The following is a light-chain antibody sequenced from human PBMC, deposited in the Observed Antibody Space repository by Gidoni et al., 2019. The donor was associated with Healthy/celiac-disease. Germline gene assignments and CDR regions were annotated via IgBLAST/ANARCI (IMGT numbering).Light chain of an antibody. CDR2: DVS. CDR3: SSYTSSSTLGGV. Sequence: QSALNQPVSVSGSPGTSITISCTGTSSDVGGYNYVSWYQQHPGKDPKLMIYDVSNRPPGVSNRFSGSKSGNTASLTISGLQAEDEADYYCSSYTSSSTLGGVFGTGTKVTVL. CDR1: SSDVGGYNY. V-gene: IGLV2-14*03. J-gene: IGLJ1*01.